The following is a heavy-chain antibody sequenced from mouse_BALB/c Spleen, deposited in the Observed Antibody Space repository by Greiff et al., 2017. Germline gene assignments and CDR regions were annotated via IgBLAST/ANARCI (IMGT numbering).Heavy chain of an antibody. J-gene: IGHJ3*01. CDR1: GFAFSSYD. D-gene: IGHD1-1*01. V-gene: IGHV5-12-1*01. CDR2: ISSGGGST. CDR3: ARQYYGRSYRAWFAY. Sequence: EVKLMESGGGLVKPGGSLKISCAASGFAFSSYDMSWVRQTPEKRLEWVAYISSGGGSTYYPDTVKGRFTISRDNAKNTLYLQMSSLKSEETAMYYCARQYYGRSYRAWFAYWGQGTLVPVSA.